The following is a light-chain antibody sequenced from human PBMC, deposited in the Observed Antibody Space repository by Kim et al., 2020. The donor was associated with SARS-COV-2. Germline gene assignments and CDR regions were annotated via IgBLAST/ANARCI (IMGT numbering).Light chain of an antibody. J-gene: IGLJ2*01. Sequence: VTIPCTGSSSNIGAGYDVHWYQQLPGTAPKLLIYGNSNRPSGVPDRFSGSKSGTSASLAITGLQAEDEADYYCQSYDSSLSGRVVFGGGTQLTVL. CDR1: SSNIGAGYD. V-gene: IGLV1-40*01. CDR3: QSYDSSLSGRVV. CDR2: GNS.